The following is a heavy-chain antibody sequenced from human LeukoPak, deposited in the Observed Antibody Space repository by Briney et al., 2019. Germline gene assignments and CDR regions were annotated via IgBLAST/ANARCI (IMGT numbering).Heavy chain of an antibody. V-gene: IGHV4-39*07. CDR2: IYYSGST. D-gene: IGHD3-10*01. J-gene: IGHJ4*02. Sequence: PSETLSLTCTVSGGSISSSSYYWGWIRQPPGKGLEWIGSIYYSGSTYYNPSLKSRVTISVDTSKNQFSLKLSSVTAADTAVYYCARAGSYYGSGDTIDYWGQGTLVTVSS. CDR1: GGSISSSSYY. CDR3: ARAGSYYGSGDTIDY.